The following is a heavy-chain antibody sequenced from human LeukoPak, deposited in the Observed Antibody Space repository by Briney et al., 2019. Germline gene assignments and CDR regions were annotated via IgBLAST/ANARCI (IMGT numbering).Heavy chain of an antibody. Sequence: PSETLSLTCTVSGGSISSYYWSWIRQSAGKGLEWIGRLYTSGSTSYNPSLKSRVTMSVDTSKNQFSLKLTSVTAADTAVYYCARAGGSYSLDYWGQGTPVTVSS. CDR3: ARAGGSYSLDY. V-gene: IGHV4-4*07. J-gene: IGHJ4*02. CDR2: LYTSGST. CDR1: GGSISSYY. D-gene: IGHD1-26*01.